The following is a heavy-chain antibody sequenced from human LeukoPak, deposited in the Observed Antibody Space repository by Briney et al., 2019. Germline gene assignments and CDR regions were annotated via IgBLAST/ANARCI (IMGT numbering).Heavy chain of an antibody. D-gene: IGHD5-12*01. Sequence: ASVKVSCKASGGTFSSYAMSWVRQAPGQGLEWRGGIIPIFGTANYAQTFQGRVTITADESTSTAYMELSSLRSEDTAVYYCAREGDYSGYDLGAYTSEFAYWGQGTLVTVSS. J-gene: IGHJ4*02. CDR2: IIPIFGTA. CDR1: GGTFSSYA. CDR3: AREGDYSGYDLGAYTSEFAY. V-gene: IGHV1-69*13.